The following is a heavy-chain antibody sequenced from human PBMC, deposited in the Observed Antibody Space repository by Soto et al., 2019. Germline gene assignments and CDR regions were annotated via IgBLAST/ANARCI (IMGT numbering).Heavy chain of an antibody. CDR2: IYHSGST. Sequence: SETLSLTCAVSGGSISSSNWWSWVRQPPGKGLEWIGEIYHSGSTNYNPSLKSRVTISVDKSKNQFSLKLSSVTAADTAGYYWARQGMGGAFDIWGQGTMVTVSS. J-gene: IGHJ3*02. V-gene: IGHV4-4*02. D-gene: IGHD3-16*01. CDR3: ARQGMGGAFDI. CDR1: GGSISSSNW.